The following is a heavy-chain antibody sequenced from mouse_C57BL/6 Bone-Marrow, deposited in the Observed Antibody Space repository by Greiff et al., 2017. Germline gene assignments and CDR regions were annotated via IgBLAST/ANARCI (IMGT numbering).Heavy chain of an antibody. V-gene: IGHV15-2*01. CDR3: ARRGYYYGSSYWYFDV. D-gene: IGHD1-1*01. Sequence: QVQLQQSGSELRSPGSSVKLSCKDFDSEVFPIAYMSWVRQKPGHGFEWIGGILPSIGRTIYGEKFEDKATLDADTVSNTAYLELNSLTSEDSAIYYCARRGYYYGSSYWYFDVWGTGTTVTVSS. CDR1: DSEVFPIAY. CDR2: ILPSIGRT. J-gene: IGHJ1*03.